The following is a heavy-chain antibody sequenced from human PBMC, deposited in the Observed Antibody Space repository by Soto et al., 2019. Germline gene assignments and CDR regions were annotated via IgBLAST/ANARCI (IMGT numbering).Heavy chain of an antibody. J-gene: IGHJ6*02. V-gene: IGHV1-18*01. CDR2: ISAYNGNT. CDR1: GYKFISHS. Sequence: ASVKVSCKSSGYKFISHSITWVRQAPGQGLEWMGRISAYNGNTNYAQKVQGRVTMTTDTSANTAYMELRSLRSDDTAVYYCARGAFCGGAPGCRDMDVWGPGTTDTVS. CDR3: ARGAFCGGAPGCRDMDV. D-gene: IGHD2-21*01.